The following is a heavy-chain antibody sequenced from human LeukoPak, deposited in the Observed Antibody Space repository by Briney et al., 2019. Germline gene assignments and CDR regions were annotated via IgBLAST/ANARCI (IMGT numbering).Heavy chain of an antibody. J-gene: IGHJ6*02. CDR2: VSGGGVTT. D-gene: IGHD3-16*01. CDR3: ARNQQLGGHSYYYYGMDV. CDR1: GFTSIAYA. V-gene: IGHV3-23*01. Sequence: PGGSLRLSCVASGFTSIAYALTWARQAPGKGLEWVSGVSGGGVTTYYADSVKGRFTISRDNSKNTLYLQMNSLRADDTAIYYCARNQQLGGHSYYYYGMDVWGQGTTVTVSS.